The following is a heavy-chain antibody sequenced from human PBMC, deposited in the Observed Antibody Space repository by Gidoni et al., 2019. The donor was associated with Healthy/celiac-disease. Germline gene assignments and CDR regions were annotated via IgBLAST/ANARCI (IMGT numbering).Heavy chain of an antibody. V-gene: IGHV4-59*01. CDR2: T. Sequence: TNYNPSLKSRVTISADTSKNQFSLKLSSVTAADTAVYYCAREKTDYFDYWGQGTLVTVSS. J-gene: IGHJ4*02. CDR3: AREKTDYFDY. D-gene: IGHD1-1*01.